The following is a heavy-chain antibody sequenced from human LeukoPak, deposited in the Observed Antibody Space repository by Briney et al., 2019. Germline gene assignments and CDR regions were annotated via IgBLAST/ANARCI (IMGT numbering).Heavy chain of an antibody. CDR3: ARYREVGATVDY. Sequence: SETLSLTCTVSGDSISSYYWSWIRQPPGKGLEWIGYIYYSGSTNYNPSLKSRVTISVDTSKNQFSLKLSSVTAADTAVYYCARYREVGATVDYWGQGTLVTVSS. CDR1: GDSISSYY. J-gene: IGHJ4*02. V-gene: IGHV4-59*01. CDR2: IYYSGST. D-gene: IGHD1-26*01.